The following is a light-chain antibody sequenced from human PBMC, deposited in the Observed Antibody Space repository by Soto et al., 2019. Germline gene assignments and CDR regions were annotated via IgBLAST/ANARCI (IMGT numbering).Light chain of an antibody. J-gene: IGKJ1*01. V-gene: IGKV1-5*01. CDR1: QSISNW. CDR2: DAS. CDR3: QQYNSYSWT. Sequence: IQMTQSPSTLSASVGDRVTITCRASQSISNWLAWYQQKPGKAPKLLIYDASSLESGVPSRFSGSGSGAEFSLTIKSLEPDDFATYYCQQYNSYSWTFGQGTEVDI.